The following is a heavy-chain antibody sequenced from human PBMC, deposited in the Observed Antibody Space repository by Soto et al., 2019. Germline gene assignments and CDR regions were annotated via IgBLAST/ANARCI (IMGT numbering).Heavy chain of an antibody. CDR1: GGSIRSYY. CDR2: IYYSGST. D-gene: IGHD5-12*01. CDR3: ARLRDGYNPVDY. V-gene: IGHV4-59*08. Sequence: PSETLSLTCTVSGGSIRSYYWSWIRQPPGKGLEWIGYIYYSGSTNYNPSLKSRVTISVDTSKNQFSLKLSSVTAADTAVYYCARLRDGYNPVDYWGQGTLVTVSS. J-gene: IGHJ4*02.